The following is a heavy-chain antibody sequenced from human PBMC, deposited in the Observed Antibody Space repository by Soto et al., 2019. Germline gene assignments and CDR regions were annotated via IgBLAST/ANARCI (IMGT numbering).Heavy chain of an antibody. V-gene: IGHV2-26*01. D-gene: IGHD3-22*01. CDR3: ARTSLRYYYDSSGYPPDY. CDR1: GFSLSNARMG. CDR2: IFSNDEK. Sequence: QVTLKESGPVLVKPTETLTLTCTVSGFSLSNARMGVSWIRQPPGRALEWLAHIFSNDEKSYTASLESRLTISKDTSKSQVVLSMTNMDPVDTATYYCARTSLRYYYDSSGYPPDYWGQRTLVTVSS. J-gene: IGHJ4*02.